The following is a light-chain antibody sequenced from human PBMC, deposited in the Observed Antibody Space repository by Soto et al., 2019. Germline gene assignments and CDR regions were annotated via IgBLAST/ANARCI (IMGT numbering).Light chain of an antibody. CDR3: QQYGSSPLT. V-gene: IGKV3-20*01. CDR1: QSVSSSY. J-gene: IGKJ4*01. CDR2: GAS. Sequence: EIVLTQSPGTLSLSPGERATLSCRASQSVSSSYLAWYQQKPGQAPRLRIYGASSRATGIPDRFSASGSGTDFTLTISRLEPEDFAGYYCQQYGSSPLTFGGGTKVEIK.